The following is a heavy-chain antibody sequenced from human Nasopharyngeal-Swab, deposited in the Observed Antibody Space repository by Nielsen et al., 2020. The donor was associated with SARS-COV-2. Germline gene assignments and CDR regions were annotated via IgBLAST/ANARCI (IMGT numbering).Heavy chain of an antibody. CDR2: INGGNGNT. CDR1: GYSVTRYT. CDR3: AIQLEPFNYYWYMDV. J-gene: IGHJ6*03. Sequence: ASVKVSCKTSGYSVTRYTIHWVRQAPGQGLDWMGWINGGNGNTKYSQKFHGGVTITRDTSASTAYMELSGLRSDDTAVYYCAIQLEPFNYYWYMDVWAKGTSVIVSS. D-gene: IGHD1-1*01. V-gene: IGHV1-3*01.